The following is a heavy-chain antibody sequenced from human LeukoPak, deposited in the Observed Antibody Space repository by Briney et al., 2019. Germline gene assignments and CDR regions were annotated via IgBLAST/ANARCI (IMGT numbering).Heavy chain of an antibody. CDR1: GGSISSGDYY. D-gene: IGHD1/OR15-1a*01. CDR2: IYTSGST. V-gene: IGHV4-61*02. Sequence: SETLSLTCTVSGGSISSGDYYWSWIRQPAGKGLEWIGRIYTSGSTNYNPSLKSRITISVDTSKNQFFLELRSVTAADTAVYYCARGNNPISSLDYWGQGTLVTVSS. J-gene: IGHJ4*02. CDR3: ARGNNPISSLDY.